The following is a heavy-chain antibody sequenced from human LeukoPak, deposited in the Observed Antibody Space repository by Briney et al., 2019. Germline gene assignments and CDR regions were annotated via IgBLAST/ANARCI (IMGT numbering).Heavy chain of an antibody. CDR2: INSDGSST. D-gene: IGHD6-13*01. Sequence: GGSLRLSCAASGFTFSSYWMHWVRQAPGKGLVWVSRINSDGSSTSYADSVKGRFTISRDNAKNTLYLQMNSLRAEDTAVYYCARDLGPPDSSSWYSWFDPWGQGTLVTVSS. CDR3: ARDLGPPDSSSWYSWFDP. J-gene: IGHJ5*02. V-gene: IGHV3-74*01. CDR1: GFTFSSYW.